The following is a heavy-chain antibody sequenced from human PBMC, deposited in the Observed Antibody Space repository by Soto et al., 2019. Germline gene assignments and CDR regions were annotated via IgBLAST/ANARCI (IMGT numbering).Heavy chain of an antibody. CDR1: GFTFSSYS. J-gene: IGHJ6*02. V-gene: IGHV3-21*01. CDR2: ISSSSSYI. D-gene: IGHD3-22*01. CDR3: ARELYYYDSSGYYYYYGMDV. Sequence: EVQLVESGGGLVKPGGSLRLSCAACGFTFSSYSMNWFRQAPGKGLEWVSSISSSSSYIYYADSVKGRFTISRDNAKNSLYLQMNSLRAEDTAVYYCARELYYYDSSGYYYYYGMDVWGQGTTVTVSS.